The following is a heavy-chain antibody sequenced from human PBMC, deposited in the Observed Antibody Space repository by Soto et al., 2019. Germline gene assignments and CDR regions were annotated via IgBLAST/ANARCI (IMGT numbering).Heavy chain of an antibody. D-gene: IGHD4-17*01. CDR1: GGTFSSYA. CDR2: IIPIFGTA. V-gene: IGHV1-69*13. J-gene: IGHJ4*02. Sequence: SVKVSCKDSGGTFSSYAISWVRQAPGQGLEWMGGIIPIFGTANYAQKFQGRVTITADESTSTAYMELSSLRSEDTAVHYCASSSYDYGGNRGPFDYWGQGTMGTVSS. CDR3: ASSSYDYGGNRGPFDY.